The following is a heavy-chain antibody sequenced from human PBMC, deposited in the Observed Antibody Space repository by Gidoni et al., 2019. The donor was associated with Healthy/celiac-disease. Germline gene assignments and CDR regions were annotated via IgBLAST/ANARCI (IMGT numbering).Heavy chain of an antibody. J-gene: IGHJ3*02. D-gene: IGHD5-12*01. V-gene: IGHV4-34*01. CDR2: INHSGST. Sequence: QVQLQQWGAGLLKPSENLSLTCAVYVGSFSGYYWSWIRQPPGKGLEWIGEINHSGSTNYNPSLKSRVTISVDTSKNQFSLKLSSVTAADTAVYYCARGRGRRRWLQSNDAFDIWGQGTMVTVSS. CDR1: VGSFSGYY. CDR3: ARGRGRRRWLQSNDAFDI.